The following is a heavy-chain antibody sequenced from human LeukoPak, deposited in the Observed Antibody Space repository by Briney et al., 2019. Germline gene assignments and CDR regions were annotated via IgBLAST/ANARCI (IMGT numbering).Heavy chain of an antibody. CDR3: ARSHYDSSGNVDY. V-gene: IGHV4-34*01. Sequence: PSETLSLTCAVYGGSFSGYYWSWIRQPPGKGLEWIGEINHSGSTNYNPSLKSRVTISVDMSKNQFSLKLSSVTAADTAVYYCARSHYDSSGNVDYWGQGTLVTVSS. CDR1: GGSFSGYY. J-gene: IGHJ4*02. D-gene: IGHD3-22*01. CDR2: INHSGST.